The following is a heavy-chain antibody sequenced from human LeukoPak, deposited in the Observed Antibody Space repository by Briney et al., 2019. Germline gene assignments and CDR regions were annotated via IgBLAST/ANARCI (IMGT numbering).Heavy chain of an antibody. CDR1: GGSISSYY. CDR3: ARLPQKGVTARPGDY. V-gene: IGHV4-59*12. J-gene: IGHJ4*02. D-gene: IGHD5-18*01. Sequence: SETLSLTCTVSGGSISSYYWSWIRQPPGKGLEWIGYIYYSGSTNYNPSLKSRVTISVDTSKNQFSLKLSSVTAADTAVYYCARLPQKGVTARPGDYWGQGTLVTVSS. CDR2: IYYSGST.